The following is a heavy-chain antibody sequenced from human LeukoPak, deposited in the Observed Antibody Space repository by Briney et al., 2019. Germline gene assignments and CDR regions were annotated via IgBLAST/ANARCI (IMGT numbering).Heavy chain of an antibody. D-gene: IGHD2-15*01. J-gene: IGHJ4*02. Sequence: GGSLRLSCAASGFTFTTYSMTWVSQAPGRGLEWVARIKEDGSDIHYVDSVKGRFTISRDNAKNSLYLQMNSLRAEDTAVYYCAREWWYLDYWGQGTLVTVSS. CDR2: IKEDGSDI. V-gene: IGHV3-7*05. CDR1: GFTFTTYS. CDR3: AREWWYLDY.